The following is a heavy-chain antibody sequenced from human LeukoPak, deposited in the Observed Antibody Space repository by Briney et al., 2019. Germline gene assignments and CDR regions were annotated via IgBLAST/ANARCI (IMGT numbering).Heavy chain of an antibody. CDR2: ISAYNGNT. CDR3: ARVGYCSGGSCYWFDP. V-gene: IGHV1-18*01. CDR1: GYTFTSYG. D-gene: IGHD2-15*01. Sequence: GASVKVSCKASGYTFTSYGISWVRQAPGQGLEWMGWISAYNGNTNYAQKLQGRVTVTTDTSTSTAYMELRSLRSDDTAVYYCARVGYCSGGSCYWFDPWGQGTLVTVSS. J-gene: IGHJ5*02.